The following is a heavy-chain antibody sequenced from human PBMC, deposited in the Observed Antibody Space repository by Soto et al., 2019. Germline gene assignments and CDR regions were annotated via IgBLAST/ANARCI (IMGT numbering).Heavy chain of an antibody. D-gene: IGHD6-19*01. CDR3: ARDDGRSGWYGNWFDP. J-gene: IGHJ5*02. CDR2: IYYSGST. Sequence: PSETLSLTCTVSGGSISSGDYYWSWIRQPPGKGLEWIGYIYYSGSTYYNPSLKSRVTISVDTSKNQFSLKLSSVTAADTAVYYCARDDGRSGWYGNWFDPWGQGTLVTVYS. V-gene: IGHV4-30-4*01. CDR1: GGSISSGDYY.